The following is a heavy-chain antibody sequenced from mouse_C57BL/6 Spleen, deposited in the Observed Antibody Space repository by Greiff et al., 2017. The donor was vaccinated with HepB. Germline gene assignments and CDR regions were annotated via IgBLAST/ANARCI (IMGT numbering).Heavy chain of an antibody. CDR3: ARDWGFAY. CDR1: GYTFTSYG. D-gene: IGHD4-1*01. V-gene: IGHV1-81*01. CDR2: IYPRSGNT. J-gene: IGHJ3*01. Sequence: VQLQQSGAELARPGASVKLSCKASGYTFTSYGISWVKQRTGQGLEWIGEIYPRSGNTYYNEKFKGKATLTAEKSSSTAYMELRSLTSEDSAVYFCARDWGFAYWGQGTLVTVSA.